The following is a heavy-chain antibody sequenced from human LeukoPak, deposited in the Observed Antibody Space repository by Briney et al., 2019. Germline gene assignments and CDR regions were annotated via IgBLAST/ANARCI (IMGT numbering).Heavy chain of an antibody. Sequence: PGGSLRLSCEASGFTFSNYAMSWVRQAPGKGLEWVSVISGSGDRTHYADSVKGRFSISRDNSKNTLYLQLNILRAEDTTIYYCAKEAYSNSWREFDYWGQGTLVTVSS. V-gene: IGHV3-23*01. CDR2: ISGSGDRT. J-gene: IGHJ4*02. CDR1: GFTFSNYA. CDR3: AKEAYSNSWREFDY. D-gene: IGHD6-13*01.